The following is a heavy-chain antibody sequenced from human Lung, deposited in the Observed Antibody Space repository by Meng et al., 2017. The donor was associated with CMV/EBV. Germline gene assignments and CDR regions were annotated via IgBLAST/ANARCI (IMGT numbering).Heavy chain of an antibody. J-gene: IGHJ4*02. CDR1: GFTFRSSW. D-gene: IGHD2-21*01. V-gene: IGHV3-74*01. Sequence: LRLSCAASGFTFRSSWMHWVRQVPGKGLVWVSHINSDGSYTNYADSVKGRFTISRDNAKNTLYLQMISLRAEDAAIYYCARGSALNSHWGQGTLVTVSS. CDR2: INSDGSYT. CDR3: ARGSALNSH.